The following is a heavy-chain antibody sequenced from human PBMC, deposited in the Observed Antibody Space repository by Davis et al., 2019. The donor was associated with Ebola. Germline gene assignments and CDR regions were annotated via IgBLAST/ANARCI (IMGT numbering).Heavy chain of an antibody. CDR2: ISGSGGST. CDR1: GFTFSSYA. J-gene: IGHJ4*02. CDR3: AKLARIVGATTFDY. D-gene: IGHD1-26*01. V-gene: IGHV3-23*01. Sequence: GESLKISCAASGFTFSSYAMSWVRQAPGKGLEWVSAISGSGGSTYYADSVKGRFTISRDNSKNTLYLQMNSLRAEDTAVYYCAKLARIVGATTFDYWGQGTLVTVSS.